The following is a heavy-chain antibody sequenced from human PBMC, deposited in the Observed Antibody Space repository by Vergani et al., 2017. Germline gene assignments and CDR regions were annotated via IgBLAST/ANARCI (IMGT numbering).Heavy chain of an antibody. CDR2: LPGGGGST. Sequence: EVQLLESGGSLKQPGGSVRLSCAASGFTFSPYAMHWVRQAPGKGLEWVSALPGGGGSTYYADSFKGRFIISRDNSRDTLYLQMNSLRPEDTVTYYCVKDAGSYENFFDSWGQGTLVTV. V-gene: IGHV3-23*01. J-gene: IGHJ4*02. CDR1: GFTFSPYA. D-gene: IGHD1-26*01. CDR3: VKDAGSYENFFDS.